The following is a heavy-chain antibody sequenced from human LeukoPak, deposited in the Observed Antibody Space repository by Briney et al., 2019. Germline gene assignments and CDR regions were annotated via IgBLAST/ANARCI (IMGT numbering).Heavy chain of an antibody. CDR1: GFTFSSYG. Sequence: PGGSLRLSCAASGFTFSSYGMHWVRQAPGNGLEWVAFIRYDESNNYYADSVKGRFTISRDNSKNTMYLQMNSLRAEDTAVYYCAKSYGANYFDYWGQGTLVIVSS. J-gene: IGHJ4*02. V-gene: IGHV3-30*02. D-gene: IGHD4-17*01. CDR2: IRYDESNN. CDR3: AKSYGANYFDY.